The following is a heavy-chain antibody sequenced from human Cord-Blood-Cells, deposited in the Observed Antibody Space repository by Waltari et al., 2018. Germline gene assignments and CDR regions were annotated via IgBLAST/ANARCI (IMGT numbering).Heavy chain of an antibody. V-gene: IGHV4-39*01. CDR2: IYYSEST. Sequence: QLQLQESGPGLVKPSETLSLTCTVSGGSISSSSSYWGWIRQPPGKGLEWIGSIYYSESTSYNPSLKSRVTISVDTSKNQFSLKLSSVTAADTAVYYCTSYYDILTGVDYWGQGTLVTVSS. J-gene: IGHJ4*02. CDR1: GGSISSSSSY. CDR3: TSYYDILTGVDY. D-gene: IGHD3-9*01.